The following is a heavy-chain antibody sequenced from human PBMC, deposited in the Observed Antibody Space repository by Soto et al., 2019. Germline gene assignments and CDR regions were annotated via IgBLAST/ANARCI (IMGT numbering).Heavy chain of an antibody. CDR2: IYHTGAA. Sequence: QLQLQQSGSGLVKPSQTLSLTCAVSGGSIDSGGYSWNWIRQPPGKGLEWIGYIYHTGAAHYNASLEGRVSLSVDMSKNQFSLRMTSVAAADAAVYYCVRASYILPFDPWGQGIFVTVYS. V-gene: IGHV4-30-2*05. J-gene: IGHJ5*02. D-gene: IGHD2-21*01. CDR3: VRASYILPFDP. CDR1: GGSIDSGGYS.